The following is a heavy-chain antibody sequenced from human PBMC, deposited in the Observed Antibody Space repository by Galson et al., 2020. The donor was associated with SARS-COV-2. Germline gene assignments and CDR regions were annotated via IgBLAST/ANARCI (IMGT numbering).Heavy chain of an antibody. CDR1: GFTFSNYW. Sequence: SLRLSCVGSGFTFSNYWMTWVRQAPGKGLEWVANIRQDGSLKYYVDSVEGRFTISRDNAKNSLFLQMSSLRTEDTAAYYCARDESPSYRGSYYDSLHLWGQGTMVTVSS. V-gene: IGHV3-7*01. D-gene: IGHD3-22*01. CDR2: IRQDGSLK. J-gene: IGHJ3*01. CDR3: ARDESPSYRGSYYDSLHL.